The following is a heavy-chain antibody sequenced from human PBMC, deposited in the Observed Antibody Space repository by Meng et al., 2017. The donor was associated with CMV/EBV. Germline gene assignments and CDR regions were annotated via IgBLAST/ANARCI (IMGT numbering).Heavy chain of an antibody. V-gene: IGHV1-69*05. CDR1: GGTFSSYA. Sequence: SVKVSCKASGGTFSSYAISWVRQAPGQGLEWMGGIIPIFGTANYEQKFQGRVTITTDESTSTAYMELSSLRSEDKAVYYCARAPIVVVPAAVPYYYYGMDVWGQGTTVTVSS. D-gene: IGHD2-2*01. CDR3: ARAPIVVVPAAVPYYYYGMDV. CDR2: IIPIFGTA. J-gene: IGHJ6*02.